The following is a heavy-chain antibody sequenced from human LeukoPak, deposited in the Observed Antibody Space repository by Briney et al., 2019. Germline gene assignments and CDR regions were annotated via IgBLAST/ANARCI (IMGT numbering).Heavy chain of an antibody. CDR2: ISYDGSNK. CDR1: GFTFSSYA. V-gene: IGHV3-30*01. CDR3: AKEMGYDILTGADAFDI. Sequence: PGGSLRLSCAASGFTFSSYAMHWVRQAPGKGLEWVAVISYDGSNKYYADSVKGRFTISRDNSKNTLYLQMNSLRAEDTAVYYCAKEMGYDILTGADAFDIWGQGTMVTVSS. J-gene: IGHJ3*02. D-gene: IGHD3-9*01.